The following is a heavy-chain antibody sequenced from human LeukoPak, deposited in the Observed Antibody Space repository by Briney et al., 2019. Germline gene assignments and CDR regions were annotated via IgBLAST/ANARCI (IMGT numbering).Heavy chain of an antibody. CDR3: ARDSPYYYGSGSATYYMDV. CDR1: GGSFSGYY. Sequence: SETLSLTCAVYGGSFSGYYWSWIRQPPGKGLEWIGYIYYSGSTSYNPSLKSRVTISVDTSKNQFSLKLSSVTAADTAVYYCARDSPYYYGSGSATYYMDVWGKGTTVTISS. V-gene: IGHV4-34*11. CDR2: IYYSGST. D-gene: IGHD3-10*01. J-gene: IGHJ6*03.